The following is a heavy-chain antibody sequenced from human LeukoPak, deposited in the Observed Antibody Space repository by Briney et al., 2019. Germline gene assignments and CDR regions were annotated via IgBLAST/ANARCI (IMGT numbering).Heavy chain of an antibody. V-gene: IGHV4-34*01. J-gene: IGHJ2*01. CDR3: ARVLEGSSGQHWYFDL. CDR1: GGSFSGYY. CDR2: INHSGST. D-gene: IGHD6-19*01. Sequence: SETLSLTCTVYGGSFSGYYWSWIRQPPGKGLEWIGEINHSGSTNYNPSLKSRVTISVDTSKKQFSLKLSSVTAADTAVYYCARVLEGSSGQHWYFDLWGRGTLVTVSS.